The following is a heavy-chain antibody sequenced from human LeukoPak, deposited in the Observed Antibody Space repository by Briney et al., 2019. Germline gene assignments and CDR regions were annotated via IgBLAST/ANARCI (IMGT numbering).Heavy chain of an antibody. J-gene: IGHJ5*02. D-gene: IGHD2-15*01. V-gene: IGHV4-34*01. CDR2: INHSGST. CDR1: GGSFSGYY. CDR3: ARGKVVVAATLKWFDP. Sequence: SETLSLTCAVYGGSFSGYYWSWIRQPPGKGPEWIGEINHSGSTNYNPSLKSRVTISVDTSKNQFSLKLSSVTAADTAVYYCARGKVVVAATLKWFDPWGQGTLVTVSS.